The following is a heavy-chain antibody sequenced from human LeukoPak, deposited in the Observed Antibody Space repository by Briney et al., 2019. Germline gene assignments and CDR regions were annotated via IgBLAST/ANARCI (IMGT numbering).Heavy chain of an antibody. J-gene: IGHJ4*02. CDR3: ARVVVTTVDLRFDY. Sequence: TLSLTCTVSGGSISSGGYYWSWIRQHTGKGLEWIGYIYYSGSTDYNPSLKSRVTISVDTSKNQFSLKLSSVTAADTAVYYCARVVVTTVDLRFDYWGEGSQVTVSS. CDR2: IYYSGST. CDR1: GGSISSGGYY. V-gene: IGHV4-31*03. D-gene: IGHD2-21*02.